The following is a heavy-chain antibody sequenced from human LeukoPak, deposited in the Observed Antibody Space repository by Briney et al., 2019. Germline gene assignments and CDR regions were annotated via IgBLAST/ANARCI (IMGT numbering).Heavy chain of an antibody. CDR3: AKSPSITMIVDFDY. Sequence: PGGSLRLSCAASGFTFSTYAMSWVRQAPGKGLKWVSEIGGRGGGGTYYADSVKGRFTISRDNSKNTLYLQMNSLRAEDTAVYYCAKSPSITMIVDFDYWGQGTLVTVSS. CDR2: IGGRGGGGT. CDR1: GFTFSTYA. J-gene: IGHJ4*02. V-gene: IGHV3-23*01. D-gene: IGHD3-22*01.